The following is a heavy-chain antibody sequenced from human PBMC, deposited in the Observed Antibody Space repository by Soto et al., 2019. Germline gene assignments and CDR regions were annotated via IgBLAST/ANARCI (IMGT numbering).Heavy chain of an antibody. CDR3: ARAVAMTYYFDY. CDR2: IGTAGDT. D-gene: IGHD6-19*01. CDR1: GFTFSSYD. V-gene: IGHV3-13*01. J-gene: IGHJ4*02. Sequence: GGSLRLSCAASGFTFSSYDMHWVRQATGKGLEWVSAIGTAGDTYYPGSVKGRFTISRENAKNSLYLQMNSLRAGDTAVYYCARAVAMTYYFDYWGQGTLVTVSS.